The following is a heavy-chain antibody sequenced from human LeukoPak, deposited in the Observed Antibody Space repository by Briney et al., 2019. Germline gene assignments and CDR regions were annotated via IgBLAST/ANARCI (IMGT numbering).Heavy chain of an antibody. CDR2: VNADGGNT. CDR1: GFTFDNYR. V-gene: IGHV3-23*01. D-gene: IGHD1-26*01. CDR3: TKRVKYGGTWDHFAD. Sequence: GGSLRLSCAASGFTFDNYRMSWVRQAPGEGLEWVSTVNADGGNTYYADSVKGRFTISRDNSKSTLILQMNSLRVEDTALYYCTKRVKYGGTWDHFADWGQGTLVTVSS. J-gene: IGHJ4*02.